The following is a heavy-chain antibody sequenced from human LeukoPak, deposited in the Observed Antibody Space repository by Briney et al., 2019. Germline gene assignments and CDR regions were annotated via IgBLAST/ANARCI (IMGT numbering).Heavy chain of an antibody. D-gene: IGHD6-13*01. CDR3: ARDHSSSWYSWFDP. CDR1: GFTFSSYA. V-gene: IGHV3-30*04. J-gene: IGHJ5*02. CDR2: ISYDGSKT. Sequence: GRSLRLSCAPSGFTFSSYAMHWVRHAPGKGLDWVSVISYDGSKTCYADSVKGRFTISRDNSKNTLFLQMNSLRAEDTAVYYCARDHSSSWYSWFDPWGQGALVTVSS.